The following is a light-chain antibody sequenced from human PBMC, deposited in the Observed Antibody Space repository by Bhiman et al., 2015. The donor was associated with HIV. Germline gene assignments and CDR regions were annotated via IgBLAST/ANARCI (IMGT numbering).Light chain of an antibody. Sequence: QSALTQPPSASGSLGQSVTISCTGTSSDVGGYNYVSWYQQHPGKAPKLMIYDVSERPTGVSDRFSGSKSGNTASLTISGLQADDEADYYCSSYSSSTTLWVFGTGTTVTVL. CDR1: SSDVGGYNY. CDR3: SSYSSSTTLWV. V-gene: IGLV2-14*03. CDR2: DVS. J-gene: IGLJ1*01.